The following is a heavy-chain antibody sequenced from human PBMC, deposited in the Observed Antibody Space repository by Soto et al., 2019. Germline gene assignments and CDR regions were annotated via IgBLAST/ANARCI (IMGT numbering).Heavy chain of an antibody. Sequence: SETLSLTCTVSGGSISSYYWSLIRQPPGKGLEWIGYIYYSGSTNYNPSLKSRVTISVETSKNQFSLKLSSVTAADTAVYYCAVSSSSVYAYFDYWAQGTLVTV. V-gene: IGHV4-59*01. CDR1: GGSISSYY. CDR3: AVSSSSVYAYFDY. D-gene: IGHD6-6*01. J-gene: IGHJ4*02. CDR2: IYYSGST.